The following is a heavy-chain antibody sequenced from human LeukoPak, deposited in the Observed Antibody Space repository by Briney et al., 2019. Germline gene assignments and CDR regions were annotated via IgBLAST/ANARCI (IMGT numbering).Heavy chain of an antibody. V-gene: IGHV3-48*03. CDR1: GFTFSSYE. Sequence: GGSLRLSCAASGFTFSSYEMNWVRQAPGKGLEWVSYISSSGSTIYYADSVKGRFTISRDNAKNSLYLQMNSLRAEDTAVYYCARDYYFAYFDHWGQGTLVTVSS. J-gene: IGHJ4*02. CDR3: ARDYYFAYFDH. CDR2: ISSSGSTI. D-gene: IGHD3-3*01.